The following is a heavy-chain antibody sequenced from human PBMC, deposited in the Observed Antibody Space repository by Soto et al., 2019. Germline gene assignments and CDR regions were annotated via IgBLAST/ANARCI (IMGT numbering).Heavy chain of an antibody. CDR1: GFTFTRYR. CDR3: ARESEDLTSNFDY. CDR2: ISSTTNYI. Sequence: EVQLVESGGGLVKPGGSLRLSCAASGFTFTRYRMNWVRQAPGKGLEWVSPISSTTNYIYYADAMKGRFTVSRDNAKNSVYLEMNSLSAEDTALYYCARESEDLTSNFDYWGQGTLVTVSS. J-gene: IGHJ4*02. V-gene: IGHV3-21*01.